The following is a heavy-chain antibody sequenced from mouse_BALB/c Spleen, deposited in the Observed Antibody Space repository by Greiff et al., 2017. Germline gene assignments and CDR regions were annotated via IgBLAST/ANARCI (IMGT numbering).Heavy chain of an antibody. V-gene: IGHV1-7*01. Sequence: QVQLQQSGAELAKPGASVKMSCKASGYTFTSYWMHWVKQRPGQGLEWIGYINPSTGYTEYNQKFKDKATLTADKSSSTAYMQLSSLTSEDSAVYYCARSLYYYGSSPYAMDYWGQGTSVTVSS. CDR3: ARSLYYYGSSPYAMDY. CDR1: GYTFTSYW. CDR2: INPSTGYT. D-gene: IGHD1-1*01. J-gene: IGHJ4*01.